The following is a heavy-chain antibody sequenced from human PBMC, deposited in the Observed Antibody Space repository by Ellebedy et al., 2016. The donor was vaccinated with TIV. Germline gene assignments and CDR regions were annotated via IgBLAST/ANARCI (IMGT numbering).Heavy chain of an antibody. CDR3: ASYCSSTSCPTDYYYGLDV. CDR1: GFTFSDYY. J-gene: IGHJ6*02. V-gene: IGHV3-11*06. D-gene: IGHD2-2*01. CDR2: ISSSSSYT. Sequence: PGGSLRLSCAASGFTFSDYYMSWIRQAPGKGLEWVSYISSSSSYTNYADSVKGRFTISRDNAKNSLFLQMNSLRAEDTAVYYCASYCSSTSCPTDYYYGLDVWGPGTTVTVSS.